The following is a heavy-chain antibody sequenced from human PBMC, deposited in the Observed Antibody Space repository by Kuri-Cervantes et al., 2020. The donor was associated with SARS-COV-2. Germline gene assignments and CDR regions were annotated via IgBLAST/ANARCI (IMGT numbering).Heavy chain of an antibody. V-gene: IGHV3-49*03. J-gene: IGHJ4*02. CDR1: AFTFDDYA. CDR2: IRSKAYGEAT. Sequence: GGSLRPSCTTSAFTFDDYALAWFRQAPGKGLEWVGFIRSKAYGEATEYAASVKGRFSISRDDSESIAYLQMNSLKTEDTAVYYCSRNFWAGYWPFDYWGQGTLVTVSS. D-gene: IGHD3/OR15-3a*01. CDR3: SRNFWAGYWPFDY.